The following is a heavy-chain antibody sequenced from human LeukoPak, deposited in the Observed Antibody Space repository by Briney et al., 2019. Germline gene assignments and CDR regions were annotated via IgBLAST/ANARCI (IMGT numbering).Heavy chain of an antibody. CDR3: ATGGSGSNAYFQH. CDR1: GYTPSELS. CDR2: FDPEDGET. D-gene: IGHD1-26*01. V-gene: IGHV1-24*01. Sequence: ASVKVSRKVSGYTPSELSMHWVRQAPGKGLEWMGGFDPEDGETIYAQKFQGRVTMTEATSTDTAYMELSSLRSEDTAVYYCATGGSGSNAYFQHWGQGTLVTVSS. J-gene: IGHJ1*01.